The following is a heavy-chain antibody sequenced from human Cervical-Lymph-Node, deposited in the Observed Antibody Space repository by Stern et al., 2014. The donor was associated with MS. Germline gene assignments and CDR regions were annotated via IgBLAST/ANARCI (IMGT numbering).Heavy chain of an antibody. V-gene: IGHV3-30*18. J-gene: IGHJ6*02. D-gene: IGHD1-26*01. Sequence: VQLEESGGGVVQPGRSLRLSCAASGFTFSSYGMHWVRQAPGKGLEWVAVISYDGSNKYYADSVKGRFTISRDNSKNTLYLQMNSLRAEDTAVYYCAKDLGGSYYHYYYGMDVWGQGTTVTVSS. CDR2: ISYDGSNK. CDR3: AKDLGGSYYHYYYGMDV. CDR1: GFTFSSYG.